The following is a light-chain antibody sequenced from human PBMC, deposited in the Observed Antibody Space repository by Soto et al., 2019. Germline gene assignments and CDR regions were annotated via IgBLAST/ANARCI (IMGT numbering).Light chain of an antibody. CDR1: SSDVGGYSY. V-gene: IGLV2-14*01. CDR2: GVT. Sequence: QSALTQPASVSGSPGQSITISCTGTSSDVGGYSYVSWYQQHPGKAPKLMIYGVTNRPSGVSNRFSGSKSGNTASLTISGLQAEDEADYYCCSYTSSSTSVIFGRGTKLTVL. CDR3: CSYTSSSTSVI. J-gene: IGLJ2*01.